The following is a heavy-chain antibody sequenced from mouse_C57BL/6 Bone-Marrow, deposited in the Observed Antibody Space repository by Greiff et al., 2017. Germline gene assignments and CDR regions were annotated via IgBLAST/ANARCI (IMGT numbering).Heavy chain of an antibody. CDR2: IYPTSGRT. D-gene: IGHD4-1*01. V-gene: IGHV1-55*01. CDR1: GYTFTSYW. CDR3: ARSGPLGRSFDY. J-gene: IGHJ2*01. Sequence: QVQLQQPGAELVKPGASVKMSCKASGYTFTSYWITWVKQRPGQGLEWIGEIYPTSGRTNYNEKFKSKAILTADTSSNTAYKQLNSRTCEDSSVFYCARSGPLGRSFDYWGQGTTLTVSS.